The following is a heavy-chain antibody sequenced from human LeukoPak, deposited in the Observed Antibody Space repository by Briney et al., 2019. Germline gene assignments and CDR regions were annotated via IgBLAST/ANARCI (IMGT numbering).Heavy chain of an antibody. V-gene: IGHV3-21*01. CDR1: GFTFSSFS. D-gene: IGHD3-22*01. CDR3: ARDPFTSGDYYDSSGYSGY. CDR2: TSSSSSYI. Sequence: PGGSLRPSCAASGFTFSSFSMGWGRQAPGKGLGWVSSTSSSSSYINYADSVKGRFTISRDNAKNSLYLQMNSLRAEDTAVYYCARDPFTSGDYYDSSGYSGYWGQGTLVTVSS. J-gene: IGHJ4*02.